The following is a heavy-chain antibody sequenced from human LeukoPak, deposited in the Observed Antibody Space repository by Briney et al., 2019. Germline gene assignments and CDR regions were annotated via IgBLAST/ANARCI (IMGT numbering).Heavy chain of an antibody. J-gene: IGHJ4*02. V-gene: IGHV3-66*01. CDR3: ARAPMVRGVPSDY. CDR2: IYSGGST. D-gene: IGHD3-10*01. Sequence: AGGSLRLSCAASGFTVSSNYMSWVRQAPGQGLKWVSVIYSGGSTYYADSVKGRFTISRDNSKNTLYLQMNSLRAEDTAVYYCARAPMVRGVPSDYWGQGTLVTVSS. CDR1: GFTVSSNY.